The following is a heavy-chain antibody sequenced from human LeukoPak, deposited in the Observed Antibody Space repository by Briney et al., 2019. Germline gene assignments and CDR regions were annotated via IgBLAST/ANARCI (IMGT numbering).Heavy chain of an antibody. J-gene: IGHJ6*03. D-gene: IGHD1-26*01. CDR3: ARVGARDDYYMDV. CDR1: GGSISSSSYY. Sequence: PSETLSLTCTVSGGSISSSSYYWGWIRQPPGKGLEWIGSIYYSGSTYYNPSLKSRVTISVDTSKNQFSLKLSSVTAADTAVYYCARVGARDDYYMDVWGKGTTVTVSS. CDR2: IYYSGST. V-gene: IGHV4-39*07.